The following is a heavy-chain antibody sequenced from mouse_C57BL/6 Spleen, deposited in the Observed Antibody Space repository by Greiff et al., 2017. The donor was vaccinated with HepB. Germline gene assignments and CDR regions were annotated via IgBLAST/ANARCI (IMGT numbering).Heavy chain of an antibody. V-gene: IGHV1-75*01. CDR1: GYTFTDYY. CDR2: IFPGSGST. D-gene: IGHD1-1*01. Sequence: QVQLQRSGPELVKPGASVKISCKASGYTFTDYYINWVKQRPGQGLEWIGWIFPGSGSTYYNEKFKGKATLTVDQSSSTAYMLLSSLTSEDSAVYFCAIYYYGSSPHWYFDVWGTGTTVTVSS. J-gene: IGHJ1*03. CDR3: AIYYYGSSPHWYFDV.